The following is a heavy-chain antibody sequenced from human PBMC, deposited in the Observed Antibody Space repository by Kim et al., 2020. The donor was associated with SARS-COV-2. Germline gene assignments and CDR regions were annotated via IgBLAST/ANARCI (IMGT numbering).Heavy chain of an antibody. CDR3: ARDGSSSWDRLNWFDP. V-gene: IGHV3-11*06. Sequence: GGSLRLSCAASGFTFSDYYMSWIRQAPGKGLEWVSYISSSSSYTNYADSVKGRFTISRDNAKNSLYLQMNSLRAEDTAVYYCARDGSSSWDRLNWFDPWGQGTLVTVSS. J-gene: IGHJ5*02. CDR1: GFTFSDYY. D-gene: IGHD6-13*01. CDR2: ISSSSSYT.